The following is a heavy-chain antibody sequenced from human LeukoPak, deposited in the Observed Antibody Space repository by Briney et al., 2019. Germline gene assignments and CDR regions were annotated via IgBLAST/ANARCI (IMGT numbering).Heavy chain of an antibody. V-gene: IGHV3-21*01. J-gene: IGHJ3*02. CDR3: ARDTVVTATQGAFDI. CDR1: GFTFSSYT. CDR2: ISTGSTYI. D-gene: IGHD2-21*02. Sequence: PGGSLRLSCAASGFTFSSYTMSWVRQAPGKGLEWVSSISTGSTYIYYADSVKGRFTISRDNAKNSLYLQMSSLRAEDTAVYYCARDTVVTATQGAFDIWGQGTMVTVSS.